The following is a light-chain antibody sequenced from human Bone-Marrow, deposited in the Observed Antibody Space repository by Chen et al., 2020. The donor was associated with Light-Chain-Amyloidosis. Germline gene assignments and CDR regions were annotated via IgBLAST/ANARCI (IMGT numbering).Light chain of an antibody. Sequence: SYVLTQPSSVSVAPGQMATIACGGNNIGSTSVHWYQQTPGQAPLLVVYDDSDRPSGIPERLSGSNSGNTATLTISRVDAGDEADYYCQVWDRSSDRPVFGGGTKLTVL. CDR1: NIGSTS. J-gene: IGLJ3*02. CDR2: DDS. V-gene: IGLV3-21*02. CDR3: QVWDRSSDRPV.